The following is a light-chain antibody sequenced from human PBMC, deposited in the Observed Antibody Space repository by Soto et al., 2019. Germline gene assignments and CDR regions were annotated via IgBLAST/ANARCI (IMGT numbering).Light chain of an antibody. CDR2: DAS. Sequence: EIVLTQSPATLSLPPGERATLSCRASQSVSSYLAWYQQKPGQAPRLLIYDASNRATGIPARFSGSGSGTDFTLTISSLEPEDFAVYYCQQRSNWFTFGGGTKVEIK. V-gene: IGKV3-11*01. J-gene: IGKJ4*01. CDR3: QQRSNWFT. CDR1: QSVSSY.